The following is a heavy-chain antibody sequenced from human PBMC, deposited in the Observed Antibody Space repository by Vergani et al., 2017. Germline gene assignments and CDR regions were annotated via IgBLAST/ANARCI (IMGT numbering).Heavy chain of an antibody. Sequence: QVQLVQSGTEVKKPGASVKVSCKASGYTFTSYGISWVRQAPGQGLEWMGWISGYNGNTNSAQKLQGRVIMTTDTSTSTAYMELRRLRSYDTAGYYCAGGAPVRKGDFYFGMDVRGQGTTVTVSS. V-gene: IGHV1-18*04. CDR1: GYTFTSYG. CDR2: ISGYNGNT. CDR3: AGGAPVRKGDFYFGMDV. D-gene: IGHD1-1*01. J-gene: IGHJ6*02.